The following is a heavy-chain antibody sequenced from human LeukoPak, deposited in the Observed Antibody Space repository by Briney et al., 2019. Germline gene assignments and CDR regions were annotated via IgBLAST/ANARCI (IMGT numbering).Heavy chain of an antibody. CDR3: ANAYRCGYYGNFDH. J-gene: IGHJ4*02. D-gene: IGHD3-22*01. Sequence: GGSLRLSCAASGFTFSSYAMSWVRQAPGKGLEWVSAISGSGGSTYYADSVKGRFTISRDNSKNTLYLQMNSLRAEDTAVYYCANAYRCGYYGNFDHWGQGTLVTVSS. CDR2: ISGSGGST. CDR1: GFTFSSYA. V-gene: IGHV3-23*01.